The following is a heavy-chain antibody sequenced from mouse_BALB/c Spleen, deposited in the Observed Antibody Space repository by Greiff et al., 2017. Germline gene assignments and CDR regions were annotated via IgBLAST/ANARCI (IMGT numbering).Heavy chain of an antibody. CDR1: GYTFTSYW. J-gene: IGHJ2*01. Sequence: VQLQQSGAELAKPGASVKMSCKASGYTFTSYWMHWVKQRPGQGLEWIGYINPSTGYTEYNQKFKDKATLTADKSSSTAYMQLSSLTSEDSAVYYCARNYRYLFDYWGQGTTLTVSS. CDR2: INPSTGYT. D-gene: IGHD2-14*01. CDR3: ARNYRYLFDY. V-gene: IGHV1-7*01.